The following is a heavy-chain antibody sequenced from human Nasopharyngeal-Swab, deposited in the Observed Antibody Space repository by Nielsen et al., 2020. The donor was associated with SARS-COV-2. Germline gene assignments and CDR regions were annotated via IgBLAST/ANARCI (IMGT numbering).Heavy chain of an antibody. V-gene: IGHV3-23*01. CDR2: ISGSGGST. D-gene: IGHD3-22*01. J-gene: IGHJ4*02. CDR3: AKAIAYYYDSSGYYYFDS. CDR1: GFTFSSYA. Sequence: GESLKISCAASGFTFSSYAMSWVRQAPGKGLEWVSAISGSGGSTYYADSVKGRFTISRDNSKNTLYLQMNSLRAEDTAVYYCAKAIAYYYDSSGYYYFDSWGQGTLVTVSS.